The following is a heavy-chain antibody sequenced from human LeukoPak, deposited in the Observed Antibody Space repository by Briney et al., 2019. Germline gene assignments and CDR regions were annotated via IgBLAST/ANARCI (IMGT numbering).Heavy chain of an antibody. D-gene: IGHD3-10*01. Sequence: SETLSLTCTVSGDSISSGDYYLSWIRQPAGKGLEWIGRIYSRVTTYNPSLKSRVTMSADTSRNHVSLTLNSVTAADTAVYYCARDSGTTGEVKFDPWGQGTLVTVSS. CDR2: IYSRVTT. V-gene: IGHV4-61*02. J-gene: IGHJ5*02. CDR1: GDSISSGDYY. CDR3: ARDSGTTGEVKFDP.